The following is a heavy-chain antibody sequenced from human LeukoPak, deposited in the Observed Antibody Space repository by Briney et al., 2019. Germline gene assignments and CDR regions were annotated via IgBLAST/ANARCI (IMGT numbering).Heavy chain of an antibody. D-gene: IGHD3-22*01. Sequence: PGGSLRLTCAASGFTFSSYGMHWVRQAPGKGLEGVAGICYDGSNKYYADSVKGRFTISRDNSKNTLYLQMNSLRAEDTAVYYCARETYYYDSSGYYRTFFDYWGQGTLVTVSS. CDR2: ICYDGSNK. CDR3: ARETYYYDSSGYYRTFFDY. J-gene: IGHJ4*02. CDR1: GFTFSSYG. V-gene: IGHV3-33*01.